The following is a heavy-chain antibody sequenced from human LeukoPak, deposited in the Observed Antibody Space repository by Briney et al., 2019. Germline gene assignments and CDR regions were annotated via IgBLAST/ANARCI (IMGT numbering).Heavy chain of an antibody. CDR1: GGSISSIGYY. V-gene: IGHV4-39*01. Sequence: SETLSLTCIVSGGSISSIGYYWGWIRPPPGKGLEWIGSVYYSGSTFYNPSLKSRVTTSVDTSKSQFSLKLNSMTAADTAVYYCARGYCSGGSCYWGDYWGQGALVTVSS. D-gene: IGHD2-15*01. J-gene: IGHJ4*02. CDR2: VYYSGST. CDR3: ARGYCSGGSCYWGDY.